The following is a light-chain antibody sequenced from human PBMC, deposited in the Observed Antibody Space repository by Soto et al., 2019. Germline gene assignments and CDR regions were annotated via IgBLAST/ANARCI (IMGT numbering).Light chain of an antibody. CDR2: GAS. CDR1: QSVSNN. Sequence: ERVMTQARPILYMSPGDRATLSCRAGQSVSNNLAWYQQKPGQTPRLVIYGASNRATGVPARFSGSGSGTDFTLTISSLQSEDFAVYYCLQYDDWHRTFGQGTKVDI. V-gene: IGKV3-15*01. CDR3: LQYDDWHRT. J-gene: IGKJ1*01.